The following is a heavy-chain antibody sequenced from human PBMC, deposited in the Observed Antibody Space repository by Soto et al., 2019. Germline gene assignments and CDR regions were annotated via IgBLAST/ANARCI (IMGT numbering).Heavy chain of an antibody. Sequence: QVQLVQSGAEVKKPGASVKVSCKASGYTFTSYYMHWVRQAPGQGLEWMGIINPSGGSTSYAQKFRGRVTMTRDTSTSTVYMELSSLRSEDTAVYYCATWGYSSSWYGSDYGMDVWGQGTTVTVSS. CDR3: ATWGYSSSWYGSDYGMDV. D-gene: IGHD6-13*01. V-gene: IGHV1-46*01. CDR2: INPSGGST. CDR1: GYTFTSYY. J-gene: IGHJ6*02.